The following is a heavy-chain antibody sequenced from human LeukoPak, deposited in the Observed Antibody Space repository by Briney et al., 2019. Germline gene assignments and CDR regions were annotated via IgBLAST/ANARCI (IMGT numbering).Heavy chain of an antibody. CDR1: GFIFSPYA. V-gene: IGHV3-64D*06. CDR2: ISSEGKTT. J-gene: IGHJ4*02. Sequence: QAGGSLRLSCSASGFIFSPYAMHWARQAPGKGLEYVSSISSEGKTTYYADSVKGRFTISRDNSKYTLYLQMSSLRPEDTAVYYCVKDRWVDHWGQGTLVTVSS. D-gene: IGHD6-13*01. CDR3: VKDRWVDH.